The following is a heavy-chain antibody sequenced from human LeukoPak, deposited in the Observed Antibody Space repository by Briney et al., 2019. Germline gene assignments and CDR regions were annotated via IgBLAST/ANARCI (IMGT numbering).Heavy chain of an antibody. D-gene: IGHD3-10*01. J-gene: IGHJ4*02. V-gene: IGHV3-30*02. CDR3: AKDKVYVVRGVSDFDY. CDR2: IRYDGSHK. CDR1: GFTFSAHD. Sequence: GGSLRLSCGASGFTFSAHDMHWVRQAPGKGLEWVTFIRYDGSHKYYVDSVRGRFTISRDNSKNTLYLQMNSLRAEDTAVYYCAKDKVYVVRGVSDFDYWGQGTLVTVSS.